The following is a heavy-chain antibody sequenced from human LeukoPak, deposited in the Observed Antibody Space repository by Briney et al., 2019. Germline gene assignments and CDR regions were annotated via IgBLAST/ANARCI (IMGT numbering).Heavy chain of an antibody. J-gene: IGHJ5*02. Sequence: ASVKVSYTATGYSFTRYGINWVRQATGQGLEWMGWIDVASGNTGYAQKFQGRLTLTRNTALSTAYMELSSLRSDDTAVYYCARMDADGEGSDWFDPWGQGTPVIVPS. D-gene: IGHD3-10*01. CDR2: IDVASGNT. CDR1: GYSFTRYG. CDR3: ARMDADGEGSDWFDP. V-gene: IGHV1-8*01.